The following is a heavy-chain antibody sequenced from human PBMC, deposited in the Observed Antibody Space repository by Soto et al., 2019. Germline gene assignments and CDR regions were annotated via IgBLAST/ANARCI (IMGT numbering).Heavy chain of an antibody. Sequence: EVQLLESGGGLIQPGGSLRLSCAASGFTFSGYAMSWVRQAPGKGLEWVSGISGSGGSTYYADSVKGRFTISRDNSKNTLYLQMNSLRTEDTAVYYCAKIKGGLGFYYNGGSDYWGQGTLVTVSS. CDR1: GFTFSGYA. V-gene: IGHV3-23*01. J-gene: IGHJ4*02. CDR3: AKIKGGLGFYYNGGSDY. CDR2: ISGSGGST. D-gene: IGHD3-10*01.